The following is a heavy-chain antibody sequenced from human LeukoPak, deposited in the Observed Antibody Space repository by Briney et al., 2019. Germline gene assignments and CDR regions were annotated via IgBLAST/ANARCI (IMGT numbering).Heavy chain of an antibody. CDR3: AKVDCSGGSCYGFSYFYYGMDV. J-gene: IGHJ6*02. CDR1: GFTFSNYG. V-gene: IGHV3-23*01. Sequence: PGGSLRLSCAASGFTFSNYGMSWARQAPGQGLEWVSVISVVGDTTYYADSVKGRFTISRDNSKNTVFLQMNSLRAEDTAVYYCAKVDCSGGSCYGFSYFYYGMDVWGQGTTVTVSS. CDR2: ISVVGDTT. D-gene: IGHD2-15*01.